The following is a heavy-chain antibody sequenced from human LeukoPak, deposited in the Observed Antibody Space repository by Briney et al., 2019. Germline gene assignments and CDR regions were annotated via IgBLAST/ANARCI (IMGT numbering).Heavy chain of an antibody. D-gene: IGHD6-13*01. J-gene: IGHJ4*02. Sequence: GASVTVSFKASGYTFTNYDINWVRQATGQGLEGMGWMNPNSGNTGYAQKFQGRVTMTGNTSISTAYMELSSLRSEDTAVYYCARGGIMEYSSSWYGYWGQGTLVTVSS. CDR3: ARGGIMEYSSSWYGY. CDR2: MNPNSGNT. V-gene: IGHV1-8*01. CDR1: GYTFTNYD.